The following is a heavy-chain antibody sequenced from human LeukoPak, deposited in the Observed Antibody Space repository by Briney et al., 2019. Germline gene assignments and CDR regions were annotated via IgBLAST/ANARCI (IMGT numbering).Heavy chain of an antibody. J-gene: IGHJ4*02. V-gene: IGHV3-30*02. D-gene: IGHD1-26*01. CDR2: IRYDGSNK. Sequence: PGGSLRLSCAASGFTFSSYGMHWVRQAPGKGLEWVAFIRYDGSNKYYADSVKGRFTISRDNSKNTLYLQMNSLRAEDTAVYYCARGRNSGSYYDYRGQGTLVTVSS. CDR3: ARGRNSGSYYDY. CDR1: GFTFSSYG.